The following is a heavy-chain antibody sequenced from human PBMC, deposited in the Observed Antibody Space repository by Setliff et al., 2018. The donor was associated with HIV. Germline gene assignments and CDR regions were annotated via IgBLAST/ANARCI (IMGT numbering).Heavy chain of an antibody. Sequence: SETLSLTCTVSSDSISSSYWTWIRQPPGQGLEWIGYVHHSGSTKYNASLRSRVTISVDMSKNQFSLKLNSVTAADTAVYYCARGEACGGGCHYAFELWGRGTMVTVSS. CDR3: ARGEACGGGCHYAFEL. D-gene: IGHD2-21*02. CDR2: VHHSGST. CDR1: SDSISSSY. V-gene: IGHV4-4*08. J-gene: IGHJ3*01.